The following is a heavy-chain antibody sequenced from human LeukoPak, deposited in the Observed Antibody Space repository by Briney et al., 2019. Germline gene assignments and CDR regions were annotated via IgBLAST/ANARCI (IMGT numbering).Heavy chain of an antibody. Sequence: SETLSLTCTVSGGSISSGSYYWSWIRQPAGKGLEWIGRIYTSGSTNYNPSLKSRVTISVDTSKNQFSLKLSSVTAADTAVYYCARDMSNGYCSGGSCTGDAFDIWGQGTMVTVSS. CDR1: GGSISSGSYY. V-gene: IGHV4-61*02. J-gene: IGHJ3*02. CDR2: IYTSGST. D-gene: IGHD2-15*01. CDR3: ARDMSNGYCSGGSCTGDAFDI.